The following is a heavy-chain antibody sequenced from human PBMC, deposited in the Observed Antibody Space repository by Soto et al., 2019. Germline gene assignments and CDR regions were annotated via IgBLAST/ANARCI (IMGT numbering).Heavy chain of an antibody. CDR2: INEDGSTI. D-gene: IGHD3-16*01. Sequence: EVQLVESGGGLVQPGGSLRLSCAASGFTFSSYWMHWVRQAPGKGLVWISRINEDGSTINYADSVKGRFTISRDNAKNSLYRKINSGGAGAGVVYSWARDRGGGGGYWGQGTLVTVSS. J-gene: IGHJ4*02. CDR1: GFTFSSYW. CDR3: ARDRGGGGGY. V-gene: IGHV3-74*01.